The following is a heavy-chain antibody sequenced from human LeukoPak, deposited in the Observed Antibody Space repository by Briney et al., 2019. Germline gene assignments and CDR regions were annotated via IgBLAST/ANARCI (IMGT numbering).Heavy chain of an antibody. Sequence: SETLSLTCSVSGGSITSGSYYWSWIRQPAGKGLEWIGRISASGSTSYIPSLKSRVTISVDTSKNQFSLKLSSVTAADTAVYYCARVPISGAPDYWGQGTLVTVSS. CDR1: GGSITSGSYY. V-gene: IGHV4-61*02. CDR2: ISASGST. J-gene: IGHJ4*02. CDR3: ARVPISGAPDY. D-gene: IGHD3-10*01.